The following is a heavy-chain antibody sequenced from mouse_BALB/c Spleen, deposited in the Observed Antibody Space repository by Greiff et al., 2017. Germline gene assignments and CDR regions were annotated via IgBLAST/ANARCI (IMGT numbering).Heavy chain of an antibody. Sequence: QVQLQQSGAELARPGASVKLSCKASGYTFTSYWMQWVKQRPGQGLEWIGAIYPGDGDTRYTQKFKGKATLTADKSSSTAYMQLSSLASEDSAVYYCASDYDSFDYWGQGTTLTVSS. CDR2: IYPGDGDT. J-gene: IGHJ2*01. D-gene: IGHD2-4*01. CDR1: GYTFTSYW. V-gene: IGHV1-87*01. CDR3: ASDYDSFDY.